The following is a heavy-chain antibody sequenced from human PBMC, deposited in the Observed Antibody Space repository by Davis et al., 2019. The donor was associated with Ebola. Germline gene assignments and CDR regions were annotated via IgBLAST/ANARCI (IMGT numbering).Heavy chain of an antibody. CDR1: GGSISSSIYY. J-gene: IGHJ6*02. CDR2: IYYSGST. CDR3: ARLRCSSTSCHHLYYYYGMDV. V-gene: IGHV4-39*01. D-gene: IGHD2-2*01. Sequence: ETLSLTCTVPGGSISSSIYYWGWIRQPPGKGLEWIGNIYYSGSTYYNPSLKSRVTISVDTSKNQFSLKLSSVTAADTAVYYCARLRCSSTSCHHLYYYYGMDVWGQGTTVTVSS.